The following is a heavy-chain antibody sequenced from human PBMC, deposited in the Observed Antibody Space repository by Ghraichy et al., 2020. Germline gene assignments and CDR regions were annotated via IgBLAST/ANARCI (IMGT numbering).Heavy chain of an antibody. D-gene: IGHD5-18*01. CDR1: GFTFSSYA. CDR3: AGGYSYGFHY. V-gene: IGHV3-23*01. CDR2: ISGSGGST. Sequence: ETLSLTCAASGFTFSSYAMNWVRQAPGKGLEWVSAISGSGGSTYYADSVKGRFTISRDNSKNTLYLQMNSLRAEDTAVYYCAGGYSYGFHYWGQGTLVTVSS. J-gene: IGHJ4*02.